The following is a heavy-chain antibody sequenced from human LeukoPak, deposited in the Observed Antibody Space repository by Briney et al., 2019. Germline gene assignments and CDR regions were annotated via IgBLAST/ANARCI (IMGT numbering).Heavy chain of an antibody. D-gene: IGHD2-21*02. Sequence: GGSLRLSCAASGFTFSSYAMSWVRQAPGKGLEWVSAISGSGGSTYYADSVKGRFTISRDNSKNTLYLQMNSLRAEDTAVYYCAKDLEKAYCGGDCSNDAFDIWGQGTMVTVSS. V-gene: IGHV3-23*01. CDR2: ISGSGGST. J-gene: IGHJ3*02. CDR3: AKDLEKAYCGGDCSNDAFDI. CDR1: GFTFSSYA.